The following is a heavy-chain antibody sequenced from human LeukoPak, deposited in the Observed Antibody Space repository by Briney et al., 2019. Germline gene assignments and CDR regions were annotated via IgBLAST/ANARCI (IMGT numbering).Heavy chain of an antibody. J-gene: IGHJ6*02. CDR1: GFAFDEHG. V-gene: IGHV3-20*04. CDR3: AKDLERELPRMVYYYYGMDV. D-gene: IGHD1-26*01. Sequence: GGSLRLSCTASGFAFDEHGMSWVRQVPGKGLEWVSGINWSGGSTGYADPLRGRFTISRDNAKNSLYLQMDSLRAEDTAVYYCAKDLERELPRMVYYYYGMDVWGQGTTVTVSS. CDR2: INWSGGST.